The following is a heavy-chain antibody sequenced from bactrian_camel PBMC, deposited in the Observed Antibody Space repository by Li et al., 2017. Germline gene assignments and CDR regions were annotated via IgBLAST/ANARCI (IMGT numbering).Heavy chain of an antibody. CDR2: IDSDLST. CDR1: GYISSRHC. Sequence: HVQLVESGGGSVQAGGSLRLSCTHSGYISSRHCMGWYRQAPGKEREGVAIIDSDLSTGYEDSAKGRFTISRDNSLNTIYLQMNDMKPEDSGVYYCAAEVFPCRSYSNYAEHWGQGTQVTVS. D-gene: IGHD4*01. CDR3: AAEVFPCRSYSNYAEH. J-gene: IGHJ4*01. V-gene: IGHV3S53*01.